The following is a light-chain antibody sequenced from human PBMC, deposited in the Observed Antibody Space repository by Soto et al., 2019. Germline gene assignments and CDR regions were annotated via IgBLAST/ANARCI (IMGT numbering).Light chain of an antibody. CDR1: SSDVGDFNY. CDR3: SSYSSSTTHVV. CDR2: DXX. Sequence: QSALTQPASVSGSPGRSVTISCTGTSSDVGDFNYVSWYQHLPGRAPKLIIYDXXXRXXXXXXXXXXSKSGRTASLTISGXQAEDEXXYYCSSYSSSTTHVVFGGGTKLTVL. V-gene: IGLV2-14*03. J-gene: IGLJ2*01.